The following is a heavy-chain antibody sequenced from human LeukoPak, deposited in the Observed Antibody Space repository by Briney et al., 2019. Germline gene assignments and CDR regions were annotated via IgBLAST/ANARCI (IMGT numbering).Heavy chain of an antibody. Sequence: GGTLRLSCAASGFTFSSYEMNWVRQAPGKGLEWVSYISSSGSTIYYADSVKGRFTISRDNAKNSLYLQMNSLRAADTAVYYCARFGAARRYNWFDPWGQGTLVTVSS. CDR3: ARFGAARRYNWFDP. V-gene: IGHV3-48*03. CDR1: GFTFSSYE. CDR2: ISSSGSTI. D-gene: IGHD6-6*01. J-gene: IGHJ5*02.